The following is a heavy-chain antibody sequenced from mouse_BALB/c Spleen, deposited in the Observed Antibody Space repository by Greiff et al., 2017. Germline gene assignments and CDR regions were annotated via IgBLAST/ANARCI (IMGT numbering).Heavy chain of an antibody. V-gene: IGHV14-3*02. CDR2: IDPANGNT. J-gene: IGHJ2*01. CDR1: GFNIKDTY. CDR3: ARGPTVVGGGVYFDY. D-gene: IGHD1-1*01. Sequence: EVKLVESGAELVKPGASVKLSCTASGFNIKDTYMHWVKQRPEQGLEWIGRIDPANGNTKYDPKFQGKATITADTSSNTAYLQLSSLTSEDTAVYYCARGPTVVGGGVYFDYWGQGTTLTVSS.